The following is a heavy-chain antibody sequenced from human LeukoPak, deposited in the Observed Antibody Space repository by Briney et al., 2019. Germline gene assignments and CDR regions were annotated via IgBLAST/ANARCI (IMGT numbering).Heavy chain of an antibody. V-gene: IGHV1-46*01. D-gene: IGHD3-10*01. Sequence: ASVKVSCKASGYTFTSYYMHWVRQAPGQGLEWMGIINPSGGSTSYAQKFQGRVTMTRDMSTSTVYMELSSLRSEDTAVYYCASHYYGSGSSSAADYWGQGTLVTVSS. J-gene: IGHJ4*02. CDR2: INPSGGST. CDR3: ASHYYGSGSSSAADY. CDR1: GYTFTSYY.